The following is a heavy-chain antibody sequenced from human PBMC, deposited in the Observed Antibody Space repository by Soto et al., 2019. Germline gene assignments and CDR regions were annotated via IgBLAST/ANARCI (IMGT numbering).Heavy chain of an antibody. Sequence: QVQLVQSGAEVKKPGASMKISCKASVSSFIDHYIHWVRQAPGQGLEWMGVINPDGGSTSYAQRFQGRVTVTADTSTSTVYLDLSSVTLDDTAFYYCARAPRSWNYVGFWDYWGPGTLVIVST. CDR2: INPDGGST. CDR1: VSSFIDHY. D-gene: IGHD3-16*01. CDR3: ARAPRSWNYVGFWDY. V-gene: IGHV1-46*01. J-gene: IGHJ4*02.